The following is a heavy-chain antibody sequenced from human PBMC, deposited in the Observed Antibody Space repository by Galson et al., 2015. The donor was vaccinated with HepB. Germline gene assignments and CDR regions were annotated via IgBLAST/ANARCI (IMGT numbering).Heavy chain of an antibody. CDR2: ISSTSTYI. CDR1: GFTFTSYT. CDR3: ARDHLYRSNWTGAFDL. D-gene: IGHD6-13*01. Sequence: SLRLSCAASGFTFTSYTMNWVRQAPGRGLEWVSSISSTSTYIYYADSLMGRFTISRDNAKNSLYLQMNRLRAEDTAVYYCARDHLYRSNWTGAFDLWGQGTMVTVSS. J-gene: IGHJ3*01. V-gene: IGHV3-21*01.